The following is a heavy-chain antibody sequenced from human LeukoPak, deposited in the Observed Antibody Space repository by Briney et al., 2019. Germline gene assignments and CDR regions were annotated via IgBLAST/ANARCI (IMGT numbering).Heavy chain of an antibody. V-gene: IGHV5-51*01. Sequence: PGESLKISCKGSGYSFTSYWIGWVRQMPGKGLEWMGIIYPGDSDARYSPSFQGQVTISADKSISTAYLQWTSLKASDTAIYYCARSPRKYWYFDLWGRGTLDTVSS. J-gene: IGHJ2*01. CDR2: IYPGDSDA. CDR3: ARSPRKYWYFDL. CDR1: GYSFTSYW.